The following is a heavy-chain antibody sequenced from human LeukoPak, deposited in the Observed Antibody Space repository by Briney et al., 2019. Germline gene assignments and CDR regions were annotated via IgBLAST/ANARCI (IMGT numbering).Heavy chain of an antibody. D-gene: IGHD3-16*01. CDR1: GFTFSDPY. J-gene: IGHJ4*02. V-gene: IGHV3-11*01. CDR2: ISSSGSTK. Sequence: GGSLRLSCAASGFTFSDPYMSWIRQPPGKGLEWVSYISSSGSTKYYADSVKGRFTISRDNAKNSLYLQTNSLRAEDTAVYYCARDFGGTGDYWGQGTLVTVSS. CDR3: ARDFGGTGDY.